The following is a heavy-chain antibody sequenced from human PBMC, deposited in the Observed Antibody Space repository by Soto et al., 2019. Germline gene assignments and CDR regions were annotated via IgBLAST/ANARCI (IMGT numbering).Heavy chain of an antibody. CDR1: GYTFTGDY. Sequence: GASVKVSCKASGYTFTGDYMHWVRQAPGQGLEWMGWINPKSGGTSTAQKFQGWVTMTTDTSISTASMELTRLTSDDTAIYYCARGDSTDCSNGVCSFFYNHDMDVWGQGTTVTVSS. CDR2: INPKSGGT. CDR3: ARGDSTDCSNGVCSFFYNHDMDV. D-gene: IGHD2-8*01. V-gene: IGHV1-2*04. J-gene: IGHJ6*02.